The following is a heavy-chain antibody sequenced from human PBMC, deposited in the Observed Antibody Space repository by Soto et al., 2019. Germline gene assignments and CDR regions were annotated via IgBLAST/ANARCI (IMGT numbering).Heavy chain of an antibody. D-gene: IGHD4-4*01. CDR2: INGGNGNT. CDR3: ARELQGLDYFDY. J-gene: IGHJ4*02. V-gene: IGHV1-3*01. CDR1: EYTFTSYT. Sequence: QVQVLQSGAEVKKPGASVKVSCKASEYTFTSYTIHWVRQAPGQRLEWMGWINGGNGNTKYSQKFQGRVTITRDTSASTAYMELSSLRSDDTAVYYCARELQGLDYFDYWGQGTLVTVSS.